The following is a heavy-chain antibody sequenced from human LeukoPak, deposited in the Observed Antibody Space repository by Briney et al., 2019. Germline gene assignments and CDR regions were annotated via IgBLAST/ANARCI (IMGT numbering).Heavy chain of an antibody. CDR1: GGSISSSSYY. J-gene: IGHJ4*02. Sequence: SETLSLTCTVSGGSISSSSYYWVWIRQPPGKGLEWIGTIYHTGSTYYNPSLKGRVAISVDTSKSHLSLKLTSVTAADTAVYFCARHWGSTMTHLDYLGQGTLVTVSS. CDR3: ARHWGSTMTHLDY. D-gene: IGHD3-22*01. V-gene: IGHV4-39*01. CDR2: IYHTGST.